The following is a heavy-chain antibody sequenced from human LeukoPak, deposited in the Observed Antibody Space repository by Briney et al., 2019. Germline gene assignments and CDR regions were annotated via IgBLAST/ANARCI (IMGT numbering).Heavy chain of an antibody. J-gene: IGHJ4*02. CDR2: IYPGDSDT. Sequence: GESLKISCQGSGYTFTNYWIGWVRQLPGKGLEWMGIIYPGDSDTTYSTSFQGQVTISADKSISTAYLQWSSLKASDTAMYYCARDKQPGDYWGQGTLVTVSS. CDR1: GYTFTNYW. CDR3: ARDKQPGDY. V-gene: IGHV5-51*01.